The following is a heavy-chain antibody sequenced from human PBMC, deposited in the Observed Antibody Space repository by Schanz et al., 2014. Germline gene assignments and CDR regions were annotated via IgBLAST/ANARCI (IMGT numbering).Heavy chain of an antibody. CDR1: GSINSYY. V-gene: IGHV4-59*01. CDR3: ARKATDYYDSGSKNWFDP. J-gene: IGHJ5*02. CDR2: ISYSGST. D-gene: IGHD3-10*01. Sequence: QVQLQESGPGLVKPSETLSLNCRISGSINSYYWSWIRQPPGKGLEWIGYISYSGSTNYNPSRRSRVTIFVDTSKNQFSLKLYSVTAADTAVYYCARKATDYYDSGSKNWFDPWGQGTLVTVSS.